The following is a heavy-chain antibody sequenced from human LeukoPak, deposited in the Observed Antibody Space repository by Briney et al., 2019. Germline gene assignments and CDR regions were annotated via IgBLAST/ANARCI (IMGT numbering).Heavy chain of an antibody. CDR3: AKRDSSGWYYFDY. CDR1: GFTFSSFA. CDR2: IVGSGGST. Sequence: PGGSLRLSCAASGFTFSSFAMNWVRQAPGKGLEWVSGIVGSGGSTFYADSVKGRFTISRDNSKNTLYLQMNSLRAEDTAVYYCAKRDSSGWYYFDYWGQGTLVTVSS. V-gene: IGHV3-23*01. D-gene: IGHD6-19*01. J-gene: IGHJ4*02.